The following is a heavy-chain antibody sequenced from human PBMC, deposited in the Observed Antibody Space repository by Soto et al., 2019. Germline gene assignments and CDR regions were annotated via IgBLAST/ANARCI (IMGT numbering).Heavy chain of an antibody. J-gene: IGHJ4*02. CDR3: ASNLGYCSGGSCAKRLFPY. D-gene: IGHD2-15*01. CDR1: GFTFSSYS. Sequence: GSLRLSCAASGFTFSSYSMNWVRQAPGKGLEWVSYISSSSSTIYYADSVKGRFTISRGNAKNSLYLQMNSLRAEDTAVYYCASNLGYCSGGSCAKRLFPYWGQGTLVTVSS. V-gene: IGHV3-48*01. CDR2: ISSSSSTI.